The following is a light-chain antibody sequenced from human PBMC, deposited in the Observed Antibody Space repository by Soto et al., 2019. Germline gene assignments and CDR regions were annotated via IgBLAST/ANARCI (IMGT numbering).Light chain of an antibody. CDR2: GAS. CDR1: QSVSGTH. CDR3: QQYGSSST. Sequence: DIGLTQSPATLSGSAGDRATLSCRASQSVSGTHLAWYQQKPGQAPRLLVYGASSRATGLPDRISGLGSGTDFPTTISRLQHEDVAVYYCQQYGSSSTFGQGTKVDIK. J-gene: IGKJ1*01. V-gene: IGKV3-20*01.